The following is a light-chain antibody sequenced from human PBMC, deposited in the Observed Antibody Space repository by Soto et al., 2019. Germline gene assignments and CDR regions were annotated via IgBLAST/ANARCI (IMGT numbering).Light chain of an antibody. CDR1: QSVSSRY. CDR2: GAS. V-gene: IGKV3-20*01. CDR3: QQYNDLPPIT. J-gene: IGKJ5*01. Sequence: VVKQSPGTLSLSPGERATLSCRAIQSVSSRYLAWYQPKPGQAPRLLIYGASSRATGIPDRFSGSGSGTDFTLTISRLEPEDFAVYYGQQYNDLPPITFGQGTRLE.